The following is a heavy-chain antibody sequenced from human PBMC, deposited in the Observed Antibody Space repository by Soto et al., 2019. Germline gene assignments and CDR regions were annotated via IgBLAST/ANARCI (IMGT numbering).Heavy chain of an antibody. J-gene: IGHJ6*02. V-gene: IGHV3-48*02. CDR1: GFTFSSYS. D-gene: IGHD3-10*01. CDR3: ARDPVGSGSTFAQRLYGMDV. CDR2: ISSSSSTI. Sequence: TGGSLRLSCAASGFTFSSYSMNWVRQAPGKGLEWVSYISSSSSTIYYAVSVKGRFTISRDNAKNSLYLQMNSLRDEDTAVYYCARDPVGSGSTFAQRLYGMDVWGQGTTVTVSS.